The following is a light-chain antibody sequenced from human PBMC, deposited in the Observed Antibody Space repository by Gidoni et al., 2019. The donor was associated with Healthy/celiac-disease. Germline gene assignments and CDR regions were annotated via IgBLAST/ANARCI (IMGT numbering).Light chain of an antibody. Sequence: DIQMTQSPSTLSASVGDRVTITCRASQSISSWLAWYQQKPGKAPKLLIYKASSLESGVPSRFSGSGSGTEFTLTISSLQPDDFATYYCQQYISYLITFGQGTRLEIK. CDR1: QSISSW. V-gene: IGKV1-5*03. CDR3: QQYISYLIT. J-gene: IGKJ5*01. CDR2: KAS.